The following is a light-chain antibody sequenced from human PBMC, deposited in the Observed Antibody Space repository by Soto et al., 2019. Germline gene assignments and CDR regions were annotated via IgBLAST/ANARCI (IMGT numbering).Light chain of an antibody. Sequence: QSVLTQPPSASGTPGQRVTISCSGSNSNIGSKTVNWYQHLPGTAPKLLIYSNHHRPSGVPDRFSASKSGTSASLAMSGLQSEDEADYYCSTWDDSLNGVVFGGGTKLTV. J-gene: IGLJ2*01. CDR2: SNH. V-gene: IGLV1-44*01. CDR1: NSNIGSKT. CDR3: STWDDSLNGVV.